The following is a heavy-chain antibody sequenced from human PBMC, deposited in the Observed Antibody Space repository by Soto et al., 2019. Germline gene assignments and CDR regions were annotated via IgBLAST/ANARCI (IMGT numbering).Heavy chain of an antibody. V-gene: IGHV3-48*01. D-gene: IGHD6-13*01. Sequence: PGGSLRLSCAASGFTFSAYSMNWVRQAPGKGLEWVSYISSRTNTFYYADSVQGRFTISRDDAKNSLYLQMDSLRAEDTVVFYCARDRRIAAAADFYFDSWGQGTLVTVSS. CDR2: ISSRTNTF. J-gene: IGHJ4*02. CDR1: GFTFSAYS. CDR3: ARDRRIAAAADFYFDS.